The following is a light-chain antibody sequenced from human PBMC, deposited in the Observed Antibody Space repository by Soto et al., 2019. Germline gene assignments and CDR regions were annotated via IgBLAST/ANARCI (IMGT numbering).Light chain of an antibody. CDR3: QHYGSSPQT. CDR2: GAT. J-gene: IGKJ1*01. V-gene: IGKV3-20*01. CDR1: QSVSSNS. Sequence: EIVLTQSPCTLSLSPGDRATLACRASQSVSSNSLAWYQQKPGQAPRLLIFGATSRPSSIPDRFSGSGSGTDFTLTINRVEPEDFAVYYCQHYGSSPQTFGQGTKVDIK.